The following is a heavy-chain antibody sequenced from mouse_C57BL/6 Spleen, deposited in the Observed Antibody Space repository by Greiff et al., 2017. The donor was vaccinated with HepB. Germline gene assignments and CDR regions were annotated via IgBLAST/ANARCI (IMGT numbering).Heavy chain of an antibody. CDR3: ARQGDDYWYFDV. CDR2: ISSGGSYT. CDR1: GFTFSSYG. D-gene: IGHD2-3*01. J-gene: IGHJ1*03. Sequence: EVHLVESGGDLVKPGGSLKLSCAASGFTFSSYGMSWVRQTPDKRLEWVATISSGGSYTYYPDSVKGRFTISRDNAKNTLYLQMSSLKSEDTAMYYCARQGDDYWYFDVWGTGTTVTVSS. V-gene: IGHV5-6*01.